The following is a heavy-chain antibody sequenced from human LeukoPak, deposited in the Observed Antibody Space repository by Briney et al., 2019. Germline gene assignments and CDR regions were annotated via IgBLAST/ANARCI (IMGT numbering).Heavy chain of an antibody. Sequence: SQTLSLTRTVSGGSISSGNYYWSWIRQPPGKGLEWIGYIYYSGSTYYNPSLKSRVTISVDTSKNQFSLKLSSVTAADTAVYYCARVASSANWFDPWGQGTLVTVSS. CDR2: IYYSGST. J-gene: IGHJ5*02. D-gene: IGHD3-22*01. V-gene: IGHV4-30-4*08. CDR1: GGSISSGNYY. CDR3: ARVASSANWFDP.